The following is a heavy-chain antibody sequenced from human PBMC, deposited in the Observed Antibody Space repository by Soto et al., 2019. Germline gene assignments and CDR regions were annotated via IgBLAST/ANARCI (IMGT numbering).Heavy chain of an antibody. Sequence: GGSLRLSCAASGFTVSSNYMSWVRQAPGKGLEWVSVIYSGGSTYYADSVKGRFTISRDNSKNTLYLQMNSLRAEDTAVYYCARERGFPELYNDYWGQGTLVTVSS. J-gene: IGHJ4*02. D-gene: IGHD2-2*02. CDR2: IYSGGST. CDR1: GFTVSSNY. V-gene: IGHV3-66*01. CDR3: ARERGFPELYNDY.